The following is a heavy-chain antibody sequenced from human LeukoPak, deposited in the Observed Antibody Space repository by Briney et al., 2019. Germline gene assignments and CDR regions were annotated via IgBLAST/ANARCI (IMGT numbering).Heavy chain of an antibody. V-gene: IGHV3-21*01. D-gene: IGHD2-15*01. CDR1: GFTFSSYT. Sequence: PGGSLRLPCAASGFTFSSYTMNWVRQAPGKGLEWVSSISSSSSYIYYADSVKGRFTISRDNAKNSLYLQMNSLRADDTAVYYCARETYCSGGSCYKGNAFDIWGQGTMVTVSS. CDR3: ARETYCSGGSCYKGNAFDI. CDR2: ISSSSSYI. J-gene: IGHJ3*02.